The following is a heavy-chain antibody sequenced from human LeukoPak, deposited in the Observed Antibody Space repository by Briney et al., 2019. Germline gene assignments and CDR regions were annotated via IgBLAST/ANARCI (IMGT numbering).Heavy chain of an antibody. Sequence: PGGSLRLSCAASGFTFSTYAMSWVRQAPGKGLEWVANIKQDGSETYYVDSVRGRFTISRDNAKKSLYLQMNSLRTDDTAVYYCAKDGYDFWSAYQIDLWGQGTLVTVSS. CDR3: AKDGYDFWSAYQIDL. D-gene: IGHD3-3*01. CDR2: IKQDGSET. V-gene: IGHV3-7*03. CDR1: GFTFSTYA. J-gene: IGHJ5*02.